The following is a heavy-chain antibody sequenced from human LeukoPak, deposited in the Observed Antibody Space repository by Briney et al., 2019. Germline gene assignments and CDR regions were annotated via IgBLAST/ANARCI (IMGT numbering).Heavy chain of an antibody. D-gene: IGHD1-26*01. Sequence: GGSLRLSCAASGFTFSSYSMNWVRQAPEKGLEWVANIKPDGGEKYYVDSVKGRFIISRDNAKSSLYLQINSLRAEDTAMYYCARGLGDGSYTGLNRGQGTLVTVSS. CDR2: IKPDGGEK. CDR3: ARGLGDGSYTGLN. CDR1: GFTFSSYS. J-gene: IGHJ4*02. V-gene: IGHV3-7*01.